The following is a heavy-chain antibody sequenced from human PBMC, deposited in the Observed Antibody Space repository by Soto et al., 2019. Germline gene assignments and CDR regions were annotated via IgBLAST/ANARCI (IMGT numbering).Heavy chain of an antibody. CDR1: GFTLPNYV. CDR2: INKSGGST. J-gene: IGHJ4*02. Sequence: GSLRLSCAASGFTLPNYVIIFFRQPPGKGLEWVSTINKSGGSTYYADSVKGRFTISRDNSKNMLFLQINGLRAEDTAVYYCAKDPPTTGTTFDYWGRGTLVTVSS. CDR3: AKDPPTTGTTFDY. D-gene: IGHD1-1*01. V-gene: IGHV3-23*01.